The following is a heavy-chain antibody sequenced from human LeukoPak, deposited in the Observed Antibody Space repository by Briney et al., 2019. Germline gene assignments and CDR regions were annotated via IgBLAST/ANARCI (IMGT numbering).Heavy chain of an antibody. Sequence: ASVKVSCKPIGDIFSDHQEHWVRQAPGLGAQGLEWMGWVTPRNGWRRYSQKFQGRVAMTFDTSTSTVYMELTSLTSDDTGIYFCATIGVTGSYGDFAQWGQGTLVTVPS. CDR2: VTPRNGWR. D-gene: IGHD5-18*01. CDR1: GDIFSDHQ. CDR3: ATIGVTGSYGDFAQ. V-gene: IGHV1-2*02. J-gene: IGHJ4*02.